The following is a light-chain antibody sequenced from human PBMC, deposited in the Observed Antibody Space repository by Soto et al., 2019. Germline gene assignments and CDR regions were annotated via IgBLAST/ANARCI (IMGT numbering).Light chain of an antibody. CDR1: QSISSW. J-gene: IGKJ1*01. CDR3: QQYNSYSRT. V-gene: IGKV1-5*03. CDR2: KAS. Sequence: DIQMTQSPSTLSASVGDRVTITCRASQSISSWLAWYQQKPGKAPKLLIYKASSLESGVPSRFSGSGSGTEFTLTISSLRPDDFATYYCQQYNSYSRTFGQGTKV.